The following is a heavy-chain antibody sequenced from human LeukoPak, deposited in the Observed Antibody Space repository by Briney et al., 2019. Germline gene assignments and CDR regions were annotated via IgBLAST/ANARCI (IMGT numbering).Heavy chain of an antibody. Sequence: PGGSLRLSCAASAFTFSSYSMNWVRQAPGKGLGWVSSISSGSSDIYYADSVKGRFTISRDNAKNSFYLQMNSLRAEDTAVYYCATTVRYGSGSYDAFDIWGQGTMVTVSS. CDR1: AFTFSSYS. J-gene: IGHJ3*02. D-gene: IGHD3-10*01. V-gene: IGHV3-21*01. CDR3: ATTVRYGSGSYDAFDI. CDR2: ISSGSSDI.